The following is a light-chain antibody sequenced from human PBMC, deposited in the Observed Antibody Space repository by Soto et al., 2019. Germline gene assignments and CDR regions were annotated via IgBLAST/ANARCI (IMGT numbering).Light chain of an antibody. J-gene: IGLJ3*02. Sequence: QSALTQPASVSGSPGQSITISCTGTSSDVGGYNYVSWYQQHPGKAPKLMIYEVSNRPSGVSNRFSGSKSGNTASLTISGLQAEAEADHYCSSYTSSSTWVFGGGTKLTVL. CDR1: SSDVGGYNY. V-gene: IGLV2-14*01. CDR2: EVS. CDR3: SSYTSSSTWV.